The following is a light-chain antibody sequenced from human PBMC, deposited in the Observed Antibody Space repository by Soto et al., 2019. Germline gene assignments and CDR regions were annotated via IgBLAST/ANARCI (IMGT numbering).Light chain of an antibody. J-gene: IGLJ1*01. CDR3: TSYTSTSTTYV. CDR1: SSDVGRYTY. CDR2: DVY. Sequence: QSALTQPASVSGSPGQSITISCAGTSSDVGRYTYVSWYQQHPGKAPKLIIYDVYNRPSGVSTRFSGSKSGNTASLTISGLQAEDEADYYCTSYTSTSTTYVFGGGTKLTVL. V-gene: IGLV2-14*01.